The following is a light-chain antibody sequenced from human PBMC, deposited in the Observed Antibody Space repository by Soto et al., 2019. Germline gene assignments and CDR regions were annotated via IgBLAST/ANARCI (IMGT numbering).Light chain of an antibody. CDR3: EKYNSAPWT. CDR2: AAS. Sequence: DIQMTQSPSSLSASVGDRVTITCRASQGITNYLAWYQQKPGKVPKLLIYAASTLQSGVPSRFSGSGSGTDFTFSITSLQAEDVATYYCEKYNSAPWTFGQGTKVEIK. CDR1: QGITNY. J-gene: IGKJ1*01. V-gene: IGKV1-27*01.